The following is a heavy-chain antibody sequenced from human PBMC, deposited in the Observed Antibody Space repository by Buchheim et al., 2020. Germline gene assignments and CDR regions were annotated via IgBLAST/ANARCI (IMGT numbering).Heavy chain of an antibody. CDR2: IYYSGST. J-gene: IGHJ4*02. CDR3: ARALSPPDLPRGDYADY. CDR1: GGSFSGYY. Sequence: QVQLQQWGAGLLKPSETLSLTCAVYGGSFSGYYWSWIRQPPGKGLEWIGYIYYSGSTYYNPSLKSRVTISVDTSKNQFSLKLSSVTAADTAVYYCARALSPPDLPRGDYADYWGQGTL. D-gene: IGHD4-17*01. V-gene: IGHV4-34*01.